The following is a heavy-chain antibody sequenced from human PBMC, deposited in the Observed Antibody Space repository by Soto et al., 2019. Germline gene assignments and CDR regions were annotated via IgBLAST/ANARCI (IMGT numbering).Heavy chain of an antibody. CDR2: IKKDGSEK. V-gene: IGHV3-7*01. CDR3: ARGHYGLEV. J-gene: IGHJ6*02. CDR1: GFSFSSYW. Sequence: GSLRLSCTASTGFSFSSYWMSWVRQAQGKGLEWVAYIKKDGSEKWFLDSVKGRFTISRDNAKNSLYLQMNSLSTEDTAVYYCARGHYGLEVWGQGTTVTVSS.